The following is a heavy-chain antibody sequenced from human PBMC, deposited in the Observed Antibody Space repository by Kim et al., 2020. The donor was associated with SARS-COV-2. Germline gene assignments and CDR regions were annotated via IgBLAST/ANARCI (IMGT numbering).Heavy chain of an antibody. Sequence: ASVKVSCKASGYTFTSYGISWVRQAPGQGLEWMGWISAYNGNTNYAQKLQGRVTMTTDTSTSTAYMELRSLRSDDMAVYYCARDLRITMIVVVTDAFDIWGQGTMVTVSS. CDR1: GYTFTSYG. D-gene: IGHD3-22*01. CDR3: ARDLRITMIVVVTDAFDI. V-gene: IGHV1-18*03. J-gene: IGHJ3*02. CDR2: ISAYNGNT.